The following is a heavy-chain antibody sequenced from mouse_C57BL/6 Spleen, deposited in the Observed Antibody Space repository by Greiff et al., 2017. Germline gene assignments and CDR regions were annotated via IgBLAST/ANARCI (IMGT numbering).Heavy chain of an antibody. V-gene: IGHV1-7*01. J-gene: IGHJ4*01. CDR2: INPSSGYT. D-gene: IGHD2-4*01. CDR1: GYTFTSYW. CDR3: ARGDYDYDGPGMDY. Sequence: QVHVKQSGAELAKPGASVKLSCKASGYTFTSYWMHWVKQRPGQGLEWIRYINPSSGYTKYNQKFKDKATLTADKSSSTAYMQLSSLTYEDSAVYYCARGDYDYDGPGMDYWGQGTSVTVSS.